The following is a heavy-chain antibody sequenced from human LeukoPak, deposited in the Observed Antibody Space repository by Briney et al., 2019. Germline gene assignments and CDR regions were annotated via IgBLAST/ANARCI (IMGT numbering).Heavy chain of an antibody. CDR2: TYYSGST. CDR3: ARETSQKGAHYMDV. Sequence: SETLSLTCTVSGGSISSYYWSWIRQPPGKGLEWMGYTYYSGSTNYNPSLKSRLTISVDTSNNQFSLKLNSVTAADTAVYYCARETSQKGAHYMDVWGKGTTVTISS. CDR1: GGSISSYY. J-gene: IGHJ6*03. V-gene: IGHV4-59*01. D-gene: IGHD3-16*01.